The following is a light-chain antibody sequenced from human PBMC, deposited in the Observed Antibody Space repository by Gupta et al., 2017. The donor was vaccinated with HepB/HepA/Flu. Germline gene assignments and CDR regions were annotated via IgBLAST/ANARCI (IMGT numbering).Light chain of an antibody. CDR2: EVS. Sequence: SALTQPASMSGSPGQSIAISCTGLSSDVGSYNLVSWYQHHPGKAPKVMIYEVSKRPSGVSNRFSGSKAGNTASLTISGLQAEDEADYYCCSYAGSQTYVFGTGTKVTVL. CDR1: SSDVGSYNL. CDR3: CSYAGSQTYV. V-gene: IGLV2-23*02. J-gene: IGLJ1*01.